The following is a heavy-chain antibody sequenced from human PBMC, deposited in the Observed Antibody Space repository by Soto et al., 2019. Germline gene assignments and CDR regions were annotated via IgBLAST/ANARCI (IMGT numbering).Heavy chain of an antibody. CDR2: INPNSGGT. J-gene: IGHJ6*02. Sequence: GASVKVSCKASGYTFTGYYMHWVRQAPGQGLEWMGWINPNSGGTNYAQKFQGWVTITADASISTAYMELSSLRSEDTAVFYCARCRGDTAMVTMGLDYYYGMDVWGQGTTVTVSS. V-gene: IGHV1-2*04. CDR1: GYTFTGYY. D-gene: IGHD5-18*01. CDR3: ARCRGDTAMVTMGLDYYYGMDV.